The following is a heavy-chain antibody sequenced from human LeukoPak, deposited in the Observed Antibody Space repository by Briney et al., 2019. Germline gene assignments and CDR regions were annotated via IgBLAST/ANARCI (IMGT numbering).Heavy chain of an antibody. Sequence: ASVKVSCKASGYTFTGYYMHWVRQAPGQGLEWMGWISAYNGNTNYAQKLQGRVTMTTDTSTSTAYMELRSLRSDDTAVYYCARGSVLRFLEWLPDDAFDIWGQGTMVTVSS. D-gene: IGHD3-3*01. CDR3: ARGSVLRFLEWLPDDAFDI. CDR1: GYTFTGYY. V-gene: IGHV1-18*04. CDR2: ISAYNGNT. J-gene: IGHJ3*02.